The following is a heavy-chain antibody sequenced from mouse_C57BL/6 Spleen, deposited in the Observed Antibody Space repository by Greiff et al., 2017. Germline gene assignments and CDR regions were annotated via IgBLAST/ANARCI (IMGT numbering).Heavy chain of an antibody. Sequence: QVQLQQSGAELVRPGASVTLSCKASGYTFTDYEMHWVKQTPVHGLEWIGAIDPETGGTAYNQKFKGKAILTADKSSSTAYMELRSLTSEDSAVYYCTRRGITGGGRDYWGQGTTLTVSS. J-gene: IGHJ2*01. V-gene: IGHV1-15*01. CDR3: TRRGITGGGRDY. D-gene: IGHD2-4*01. CDR2: IDPETGGT. CDR1: GYTFTDYE.